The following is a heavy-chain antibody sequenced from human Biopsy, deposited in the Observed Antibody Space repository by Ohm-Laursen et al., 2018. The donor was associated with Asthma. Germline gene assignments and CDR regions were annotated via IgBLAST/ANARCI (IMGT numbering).Heavy chain of an antibody. J-gene: IGHJ5*02. D-gene: IGHD3-10*01. V-gene: IGHV1-69*13. CDR1: GGTFSSYA. Sequence: GASVKVSCKVSGGTFSSYAISWVRQAPGQGLEWMGGIIPIFGTANYAQRFQGRVTITADESTSTAYMELSSLRSEDTAVYYCARDRVSSPIRHGSGSYYLYNWFDPWGQGTLVTVSS. CDR3: ARDRVSSPIRHGSGSYYLYNWFDP. CDR2: IIPIFGTA.